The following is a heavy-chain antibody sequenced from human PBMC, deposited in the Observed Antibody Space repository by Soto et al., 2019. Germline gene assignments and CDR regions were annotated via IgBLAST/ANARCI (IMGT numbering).Heavy chain of an antibody. CDR1: GFTFSNAW. CDR2: IKSKTDGGTT. CDR3: TTVPPQYYYDSSGGKTDY. D-gene: IGHD3-22*01. J-gene: IGHJ4*02. V-gene: IGHV3-15*07. Sequence: GGSLRLSCAASGFTFSNAWMNWVRQAPGKGLEWVGRIKSKTDGGTTDYAAPVKGRFTISRDDSKNTLYLQMNSLKTEDTAVYYCTTVPPQYYYDSSGGKTDYWGQGTLVTVSS.